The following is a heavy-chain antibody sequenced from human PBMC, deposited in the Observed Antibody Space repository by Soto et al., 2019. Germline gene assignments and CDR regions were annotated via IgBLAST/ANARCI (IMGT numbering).Heavy chain of an antibody. D-gene: IGHD3-9*01. Sequence: SVKVSCKASGYTFTSYDINWVRQATGQGLEWMGWMNPNSGNTGYAQKFQGRVTMTRNTSISTAYMELSSLRSEDTAVYYCARGGYFDWSRSGYYYMDVWGKGTTVTVSS. V-gene: IGHV1-8*01. CDR1: GYTFTSYD. CDR3: ARGGYFDWSRSGYYYMDV. CDR2: MNPNSGNT. J-gene: IGHJ6*03.